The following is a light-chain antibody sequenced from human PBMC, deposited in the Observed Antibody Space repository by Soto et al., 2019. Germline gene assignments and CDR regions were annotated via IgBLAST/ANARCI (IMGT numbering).Light chain of an antibody. Sequence: QSALTQPASVSGSPGQSITISCTGTSRDVGGYNYVSWYQQHPGKAPKLMIYDVRNRPSGVSNRFSGSKSVNTASLTISGLQAEDEADYYCSSYTPNSTYVFGTGTKVTVL. V-gene: IGLV2-14*01. CDR3: SSYTPNSTYV. J-gene: IGLJ1*01. CDR1: SRDVGGYNY. CDR2: DVR.